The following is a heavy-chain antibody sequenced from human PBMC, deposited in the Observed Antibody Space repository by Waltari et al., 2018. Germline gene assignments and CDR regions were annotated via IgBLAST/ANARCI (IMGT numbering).Heavy chain of an antibody. D-gene: IGHD1-26*01. J-gene: IGHJ4*02. CDR2: ISYDGSLT. Sequence: QVQLVESGGGVVQPGTSLRLSCAASGFTFSNYPMHGVRQAPGKGLDWVAVISYDGSLTYYADSVKGRFTISRDSSKNTLYLQMHSLSAEDTAIYYCAKSIKKVGATECDYWGQGVLVTVSS. V-gene: IGHV3-30*18. CDR1: GFTFSNYP. CDR3: AKSIKKVGATECDY.